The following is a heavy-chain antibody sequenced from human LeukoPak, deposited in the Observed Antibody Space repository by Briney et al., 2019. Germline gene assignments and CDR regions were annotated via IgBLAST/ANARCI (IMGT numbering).Heavy chain of an antibody. D-gene: IGHD2-2*01. Sequence: SETLSLTCAVYGGSFSGYYWSWIHQPPGKGLEWIGEISHSASTNYNPSLKSRVTISVDTSKNQFSLKLSSVTAADTAVYYCARGDIVVVPSARALYYYMDVWGKGTTVTVSS. J-gene: IGHJ6*03. CDR3: ARGDIVVVPSARALYYYMDV. V-gene: IGHV4-34*01. CDR2: ISHSAST. CDR1: GGSFSGYY.